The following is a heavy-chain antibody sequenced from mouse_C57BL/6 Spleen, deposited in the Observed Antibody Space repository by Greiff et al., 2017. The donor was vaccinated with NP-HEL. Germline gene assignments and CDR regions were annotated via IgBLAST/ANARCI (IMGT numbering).Heavy chain of an antibody. Sequence: QVQLKQPGAELVKPGASVKLSCKASGYTFTSYWMHWVKQRPGQGLEWIGMIHPNSGSTNYNEKFKSKATLTVDKSSSTAYMQLSSLTSEDSAVYYCARSSTAPGNYAMDYWGQGTSVTVSS. CDR1: GYTFTSYW. V-gene: IGHV1-64*01. CDR2: IHPNSGST. D-gene: IGHD3-1*01. J-gene: IGHJ4*01. CDR3: ARSSTAPGNYAMDY.